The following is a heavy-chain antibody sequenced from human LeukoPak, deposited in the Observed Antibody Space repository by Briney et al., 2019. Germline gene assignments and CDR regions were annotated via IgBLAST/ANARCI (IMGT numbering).Heavy chain of an antibody. CDR3: ARSYDFWSGYPYYFDY. Sequence: PSETLSLTCTVSGGSISSYYWSWIRQPPGKGLEWIGYIYYSGSTNYNPSPKSRVTISVDTSKNQFSLKLSSVTAADTAVYYCARSYDFWSGYPYYFDYWGQGTLVTVSS. CDR2: IYYSGST. CDR1: GGSISSYY. J-gene: IGHJ4*02. V-gene: IGHV4-59*01. D-gene: IGHD3-3*01.